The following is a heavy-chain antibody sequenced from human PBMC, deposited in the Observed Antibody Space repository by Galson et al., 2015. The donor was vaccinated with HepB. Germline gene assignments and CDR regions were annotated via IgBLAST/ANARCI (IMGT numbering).Heavy chain of an antibody. D-gene: IGHD2-15*01. CDR3: ARDQIVVVGRFDP. Sequence: SLRLSCAASGFTFSSYAMHWVRQAPGKGLEWVAVISYDGSNKYYADSVKGRFTISRDNSKNTLYLQMNSLRAEDTAVYYCARDQIVVVGRFDPWGQGTLVTVSS. V-gene: IGHV3-30*04. CDR2: ISYDGSNK. J-gene: IGHJ5*02. CDR1: GFTFSSYA.